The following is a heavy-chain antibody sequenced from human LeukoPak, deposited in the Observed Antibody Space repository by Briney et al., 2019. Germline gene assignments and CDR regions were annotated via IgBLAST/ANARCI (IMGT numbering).Heavy chain of an antibody. CDR2: IYYSGST. D-gene: IGHD6-13*01. V-gene: IGHV4-39*07. CDR1: GVSISSSSYY. Sequence: SETLSLTCTVSGVSISSSSYYWGWIRQPPGKGLEWIGSIYYSGSTYYNPSLKSRVTISVDTSKNQFSLKLSSVTAADTAVYYCARARNRDYSSSNWFDPWGQGTLVTVSS. CDR3: ARARNRDYSSSNWFDP. J-gene: IGHJ5*02.